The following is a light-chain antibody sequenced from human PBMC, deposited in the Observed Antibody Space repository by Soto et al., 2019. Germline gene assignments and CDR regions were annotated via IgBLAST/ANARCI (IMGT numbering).Light chain of an antibody. CDR1: QSISSW. Sequence: DIQMTQARSTLPASVGDRVTISCRASQSISSWLAWYQQKTGKAPKIMIYDDSSLESGVPSRFSGSGSGTELNLTISSLQPEDFATYYCQKSYSTLYTCGQGTKVDIK. CDR2: DDS. J-gene: IGKJ2*01. V-gene: IGKV1-5*01. CDR3: QKSYSTLYT.